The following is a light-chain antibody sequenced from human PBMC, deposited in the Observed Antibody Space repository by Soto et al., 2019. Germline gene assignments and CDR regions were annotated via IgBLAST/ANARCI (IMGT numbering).Light chain of an antibody. V-gene: IGKV3-15*01. Sequence: EIVLTQSPATLSLSPVERATLSCRASQRISGYLAWYQQKPGQAPRLLIYGASTRATGIPARFSGSGSETEFTLTVSSLQSEGFAVYYCQQYNNWPWTFGQGTKVDI. CDR1: QRISGY. CDR2: GAS. J-gene: IGKJ1*01. CDR3: QQYNNWPWT.